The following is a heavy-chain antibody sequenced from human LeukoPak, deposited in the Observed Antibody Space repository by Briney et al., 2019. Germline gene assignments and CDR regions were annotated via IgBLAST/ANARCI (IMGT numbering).Heavy chain of an antibody. CDR2: IYYTGST. J-gene: IGHJ6*03. D-gene: IGHD3-3*01. CDR1: GGSISSSSYY. V-gene: IGHV4-39*01. CDR3: ARVIFWSGYSYYHYVDV. Sequence: ASETLSLTCTVSGGSISSSSYYWGWIRQPPGKGLEWIGSIYYTGSTHYNPSLKSRVTISVDASKNQFSLRLSSVTAADTAVYYCARVIFWSGYSYYHYVDVWGKGTTVTVSS.